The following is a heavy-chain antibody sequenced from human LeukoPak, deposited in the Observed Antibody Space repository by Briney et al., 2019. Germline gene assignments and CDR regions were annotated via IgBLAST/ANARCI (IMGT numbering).Heavy chain of an antibody. CDR3: ARVEALGYCRSPTCYLDPNFYYYMDV. CDR1: GGSISSGGYY. CDR2: IFTSGRT. J-gene: IGHJ6*03. D-gene: IGHD2-2*01. Sequence: PSETLSLTCTVSGGSISSGGYYWRWIRQPAGKGLELIGRIFTSGRTNYNPSLKSRVTISLDTSKNHFSLRLSSVTAADTAVFYCARVEALGYCRSPTCYLDPNFYYYMDVWGKGTTVTVSS. V-gene: IGHV4-61*02.